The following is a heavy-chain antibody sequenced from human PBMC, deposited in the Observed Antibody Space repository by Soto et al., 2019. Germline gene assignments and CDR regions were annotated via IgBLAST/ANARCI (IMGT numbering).Heavy chain of an antibody. J-gene: IGHJ6*03. CDR1: GGSISSGGYY. CDR3: ASSLGRLAPTYYYYYYMDV. Sequence: QVQLQESGPGLVKPSQTLSLTCTVSGGSISSGGYYWSWIRQHPGKGLEWIGYIYYSGSTYYNPSLMSRVTISVDTSKHQFSLKLSAVTAADTAVYYCASSLGRLAPTYYYYYYMDVWGKGTTVTVSS. V-gene: IGHV4-31*03. CDR2: IYYSGST. D-gene: IGHD6-25*01.